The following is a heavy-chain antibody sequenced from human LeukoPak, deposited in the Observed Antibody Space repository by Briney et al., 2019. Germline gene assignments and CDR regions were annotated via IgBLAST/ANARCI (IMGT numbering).Heavy chain of an antibody. CDR2: INSDGTDI. CDR1: GGSISSSSYY. J-gene: IGHJ1*01. D-gene: IGHD3-22*01. CDR3: ARVGYYDSSNYYAYFQH. V-gene: IGHV3-74*01. Sequence: ETLSLTCIVSGGSISSSSYYWDWIRQPPGKGLEWVARINSDGTDISYGDSVKGRFTISRDNAKNTLYLQMNSLRVEDTAVYYCARVGYYDSSNYYAYFQHWGQGTLVTVSS.